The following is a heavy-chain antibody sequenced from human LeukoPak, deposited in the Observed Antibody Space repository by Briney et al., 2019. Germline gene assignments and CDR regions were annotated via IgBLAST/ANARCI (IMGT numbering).Heavy chain of an antibody. D-gene: IGHD6-19*01. CDR1: GFTLSNYW. V-gene: IGHV3-74*03. CDR3: ARVAGVYTSGPVTY. CDR2: INEPGTWP. J-gene: IGHJ4*02. Sequence: GGSLRLSCAASGFTLSNYWVHWVRQAPGEGLVWVSRINEPGTWPTYEDSVKGRFTISRDNSKNTLYLQMNSLRAEDTAVYYCARVAGVYTSGPVTYWGQGTLVTVSS.